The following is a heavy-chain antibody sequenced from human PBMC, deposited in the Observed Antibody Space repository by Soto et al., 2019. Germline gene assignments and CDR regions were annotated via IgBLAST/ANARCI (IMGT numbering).Heavy chain of an antibody. CDR2: INPLKGDT. D-gene: IGHD2-2*02. CDR1: GYTFSTYG. J-gene: IGHJ3*01. CDR3: ARVKVPAAILGAFDL. Sequence: GASVKVSCKASGYTFSTYGITWVRQAPGQGLDWMGWINPLKGDTKSAANFQDRVTMTTDTSTRTAYMELRSLRSDDTAVYYCARVKVPAAILGAFDLWGQGTLATVSS. V-gene: IGHV1-18*01.